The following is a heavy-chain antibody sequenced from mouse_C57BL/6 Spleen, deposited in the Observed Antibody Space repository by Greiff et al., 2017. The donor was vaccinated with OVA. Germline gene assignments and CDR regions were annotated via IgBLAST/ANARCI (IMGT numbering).Heavy chain of an antibody. CDR2: IYPRDGST. CDR1: GYTFTDHT. Sequence: QVQLQQSDAELVKPGASVKISCKVSGYTFTDHTIHWMKQRPEQGLEWIGYIYPRDGSTKYNEKFKGKATLTADKSSSTAYMQLNSLTSEDSAVYFCAREGGVYYSNYAWFAYWGQGTLVTVSA. V-gene: IGHV1-78*01. J-gene: IGHJ3*01. CDR3: AREGGVYYSNYAWFAY. D-gene: IGHD2-5*01.